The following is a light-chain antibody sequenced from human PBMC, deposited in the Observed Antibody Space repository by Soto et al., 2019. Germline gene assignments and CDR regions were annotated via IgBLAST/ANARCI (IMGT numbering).Light chain of an antibody. Sequence: DIKMTQSPTSLSASVGDTVTITCRASQSISNYLNWYQQKPGKAPNLLIYAASNLQSGVPSNFSGSGSGTDFTLTISSLQREDLAIYYCQQSYSTPYTFGQGTKVDIK. CDR2: AAS. CDR1: QSISNY. V-gene: IGKV1-39*01. CDR3: QQSYSTPYT. J-gene: IGKJ2*01.